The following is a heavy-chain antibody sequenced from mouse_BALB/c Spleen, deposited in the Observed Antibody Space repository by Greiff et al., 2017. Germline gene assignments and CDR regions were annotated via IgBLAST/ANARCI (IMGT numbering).Heavy chain of an antibody. Sequence: QVQLQQSGAELVKPGASVKLSCKASGYTFTSYYMYWVKQRPGQGLEWIGEINPSNGGTNFNEKFKSKATLTVDKSSSTAYMQLSSLTSEDSAVYYCTRWGTCYYAMDYWGQGTSVTVSS. CDR3: TRWGTCYYAMDY. CDR2: INPSNGGT. CDR1: GYTFTSYY. V-gene: IGHV1S81*02. J-gene: IGHJ4*01. D-gene: IGHD3-3*01.